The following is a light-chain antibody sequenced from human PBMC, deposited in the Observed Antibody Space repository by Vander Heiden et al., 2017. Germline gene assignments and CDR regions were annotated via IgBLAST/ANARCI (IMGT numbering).Light chain of an antibody. CDR3: CADAGGNTWV. Sequence: SALPQPASVSGSPGQSLTITCIGTRSDVGSYNLFSWSRHTPGKARKLIIYEGTKRTAEFSNSFAGSESGNTASMTISGLQAEDEADYYCCADAGGNTWVFGGGTKLTVL. CDR1: RSDVGSYNL. CDR2: EGT. V-gene: IGLV2-23*01. J-gene: IGLJ3*02.